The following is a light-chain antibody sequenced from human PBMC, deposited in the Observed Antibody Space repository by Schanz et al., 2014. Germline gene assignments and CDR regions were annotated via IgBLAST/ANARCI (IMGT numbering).Light chain of an antibody. CDR3: QTWGTGFRV. J-gene: IGLJ3*02. Sequence: QLVLTQSPSASASLGASVKLTCTLSSGHSSYAIAWHQQQPEKGPRYLMKLNSDGSHSQGDGIPDRFSGSSSGAERYLTISSLQSEDEADYYCQTWGTGFRVFGGGTKLTVL. V-gene: IGLV4-69*01. CDR2: LNSDGSH. CDR1: SGHSSYA.